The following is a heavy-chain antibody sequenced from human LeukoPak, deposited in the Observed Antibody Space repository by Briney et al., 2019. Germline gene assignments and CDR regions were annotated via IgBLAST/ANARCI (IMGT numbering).Heavy chain of an antibody. CDR2: ISAYNGNT. CDR1: GYTFTSYG. CDR3: AKDRRMMTARGSRPDAFDI. D-gene: IGHD2-21*02. J-gene: IGHJ3*02. Sequence: ASVKVSCKASGYTFTSYGISWVRQAPGQGLEWMGWISAYNGNTNYAQTLQGRVTMTTDTSTSTAYMELRSLRSDDTAVYYCAKDRRMMTARGSRPDAFDIWGQGTMVTVSS. V-gene: IGHV1-18*01.